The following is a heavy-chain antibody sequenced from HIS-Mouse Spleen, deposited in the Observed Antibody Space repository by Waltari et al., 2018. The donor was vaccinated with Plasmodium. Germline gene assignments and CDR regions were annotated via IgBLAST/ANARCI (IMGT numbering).Heavy chain of an antibody. D-gene: IGHD2-15*01. CDR3: ARLVVVASKDSY. J-gene: IGHJ4*02. CDR2: INHSGST. V-gene: IGHV4-34*01. Sequence: QVQLQQWGAGLLKPSETLSLTCAVYGGSFSGYYWSWIRQPPGKGLEWIGEINHSGSTNHDPSLKSRVTISVDTSKNQFSLNLSSVTAADTAVYYCARLVVVASKDSYWGQGTLVTVSS. CDR1: GGSFSGYY.